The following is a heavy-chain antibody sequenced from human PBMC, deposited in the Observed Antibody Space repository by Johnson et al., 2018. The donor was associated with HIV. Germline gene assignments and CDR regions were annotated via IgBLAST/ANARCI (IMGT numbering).Heavy chain of an antibody. D-gene: IGHD5-18*01. CDR2: IRYDGSNK. V-gene: IGHV3-30*02. Sequence: QMQLVESGGDLVKPGGSLRVSCVASGFAFSDSHMSWIRQAPGKGLEWVAFIRYDGSNKYYADSVKGRFTISRDNAKNSMYLQMNSLKTEDTAMYYWAREGASGYSFANWIDDAFDIWGQGTMVTVSS. J-gene: IGHJ3*02. CDR1: GFAFSDSH. CDR3: AREGASGYSFANWIDDAFDI.